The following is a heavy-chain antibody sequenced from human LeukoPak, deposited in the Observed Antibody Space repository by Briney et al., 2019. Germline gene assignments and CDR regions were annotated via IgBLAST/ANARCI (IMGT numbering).Heavy chain of an antibody. D-gene: IGHD3-22*01. CDR2: IIPIFGIA. CDR3: ARAPTMIVGWFDP. V-gene: IGHV1-69*02. Sequence: GSSVKVSCKASGGTFSSYTISWVRQAPGQGLEWMGRIIPIFGIANYAQKFQGRVTITADKSTSTAYMELSSLRSEDTAVCYCARAPTMIVGWFDPWGQGTLVTVSS. J-gene: IGHJ5*02. CDR1: GGTFSSYT.